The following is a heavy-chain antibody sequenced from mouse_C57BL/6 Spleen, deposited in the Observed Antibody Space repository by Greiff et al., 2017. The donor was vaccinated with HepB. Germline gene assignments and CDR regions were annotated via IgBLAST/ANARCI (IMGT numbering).Heavy chain of an antibody. CDR1: GYTFTRYW. V-gene: IGHV1-72*01. D-gene: IGHD1-1*01. CDR2: IVPNSGGT. Sequence: QVQLQQPGAELVKPGASVKLSCKASGYTFTRYWMHWVKPRPGRGLEWIGLIVPNSGGTKYNEKFKCKATLTVDKPSSTAYMQLSSLTSEDSAVYYCARSDYYGSVFDYWGQGTTLTVSS. CDR3: ARSDYYGSVFDY. J-gene: IGHJ2*01.